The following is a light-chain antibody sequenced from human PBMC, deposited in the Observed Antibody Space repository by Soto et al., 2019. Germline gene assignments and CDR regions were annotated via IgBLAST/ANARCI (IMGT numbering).Light chain of an antibody. J-gene: IGKJ1*01. V-gene: IGKV3-11*01. Sequence: EIVLSQSPATLSLSPGERATPSCRASQSVSSYLAWYQQKPGQAPRLLIYDASNRATGIPARFSGSGSGTDFTLTISRLEPEDFAVYYCQQYDNSPWTFGQGTKVDI. CDR1: QSVSSY. CDR3: QQYDNSPWT. CDR2: DAS.